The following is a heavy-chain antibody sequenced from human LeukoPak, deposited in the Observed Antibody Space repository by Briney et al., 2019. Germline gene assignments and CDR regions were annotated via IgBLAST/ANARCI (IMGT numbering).Heavy chain of an antibody. CDR2: ISGSGGST. D-gene: IGHD6-13*01. V-gene: IGHV3-23*01. J-gene: IGHJ6*03. CDR1: GFTLSSYA. Sequence: GGSLRLSCAASGFTLSSYAMSWVRQAPGKGLEWVSAISGSGGSTYYADSVKSRFTISRDNSKNTLYLQMNSLRAEDTAVYYCAKWIAAADTYYYYYMDVWGKGTTVTVSS. CDR3: AKWIAAADTYYYYYMDV.